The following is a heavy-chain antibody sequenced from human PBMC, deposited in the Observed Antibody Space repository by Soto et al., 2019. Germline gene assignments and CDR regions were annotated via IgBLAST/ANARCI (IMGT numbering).Heavy chain of an antibody. J-gene: IGHJ6*03. Sequence: ASVKVSCKASGYTFTSYDINWVRQATGQGLEWMGWMNPNSGNTGYAQKFQGRVTMTRNTSISTAYMGLSSLRSEDTAVYYCASQSPFSSTSTLSYYYYYMDVWGKGTTVTVSS. V-gene: IGHV1-8*01. CDR1: GYTFTSYD. D-gene: IGHD2-2*01. CDR2: MNPNSGNT. CDR3: ASQSPFSSTSTLSYYYYYMDV.